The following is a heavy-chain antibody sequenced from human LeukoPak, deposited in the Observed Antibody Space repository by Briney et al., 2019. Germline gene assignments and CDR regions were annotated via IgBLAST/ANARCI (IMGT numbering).Heavy chain of an antibody. CDR1: GFTFSSYS. D-gene: IGHD3-10*01. V-gene: IGHV3-21*01. J-gene: IGHJ5*02. Sequence: PGGSLRLSCAASGFTFSSYSMNWVRQAPGKGLEWVSSISSSSSYIYYADSVKGRFTISRDNAKNSLYLQMNSLRAEDTAVYYCARDSGSKGSLDPWGQGTLVTVSS. CDR3: ARDSGSKGSLDP. CDR2: ISSSSSYI.